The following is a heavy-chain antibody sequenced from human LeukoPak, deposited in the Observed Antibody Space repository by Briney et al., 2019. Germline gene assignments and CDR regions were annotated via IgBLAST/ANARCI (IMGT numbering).Heavy chain of an antibody. V-gene: IGHV3-30*03. J-gene: IGHJ4*02. CDR3: ARDATMVRGVIIY. D-gene: IGHD3-10*01. CDR2: ILYDGSNK. Sequence: PGGSLRLSCAASGFSFSNFGMHWVRQAPGKGLEWVAVILYDGSNKYYADSVKGRFTISRDNSKNTLYLQMNSLRVEDTAVYYCARDATMVRGVIIYWGQGTLVTVSS. CDR1: GFSFSNFG.